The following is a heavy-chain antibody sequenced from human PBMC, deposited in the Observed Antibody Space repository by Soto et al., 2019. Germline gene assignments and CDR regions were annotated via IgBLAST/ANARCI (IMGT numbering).Heavy chain of an antibody. CDR2: ISGSGGST. CDR3: AKGGPYYYDSSGYYDY. J-gene: IGHJ4*02. CDR1: GFTFSSYA. D-gene: IGHD3-22*01. V-gene: IGHV3-23*01. Sequence: EVQLLESGGGLVQPGGSLRLSCAASGFTFSSYAMSWVRQAPGKGLVWVSAISGSGGSTYYADSVKGRFTISRDNSKNTLYLQMKSLRAEDTAVYYCAKGGPYYYDSSGYYDYWGQGTLVTVSS.